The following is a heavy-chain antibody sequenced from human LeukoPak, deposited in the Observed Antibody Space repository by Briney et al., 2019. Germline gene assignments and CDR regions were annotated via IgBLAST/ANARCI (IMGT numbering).Heavy chain of an antibody. J-gene: IGHJ4*02. V-gene: IGHV3-64*02. CDR3: ARVDKFYSYDY. Sequence: PGGSLRLSCAASGFTFSSYSMRWVRQAPGKGLEYVSAISTNGGSTYYADSVKGRFTISRDNSKNTLYLQMGSLRADDMAVYFCARVDKFYSYDYWGQGTLVTVSS. CDR2: ISTNGGST. CDR1: GFTFSSYS.